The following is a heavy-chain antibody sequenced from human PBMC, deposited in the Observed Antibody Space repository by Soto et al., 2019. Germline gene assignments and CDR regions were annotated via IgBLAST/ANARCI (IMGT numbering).Heavy chain of an antibody. Sequence: GGSLRLSCAASGFTFSSYAMQWVRQAPGKGLEWEAVISYDGSNKYYGDSVKGRFTISRDNSKNTRYLQMTSLRTEDTAVYYCARAPFRRAYLNYCFDYWGQGTLVTVAS. CDR3: ARAPFRRAYLNYCFDY. V-gene: IGHV3-30-3*01. D-gene: IGHD1-26*01. CDR1: GFTFSSYA. J-gene: IGHJ4*02. CDR2: ISYDGSNK.